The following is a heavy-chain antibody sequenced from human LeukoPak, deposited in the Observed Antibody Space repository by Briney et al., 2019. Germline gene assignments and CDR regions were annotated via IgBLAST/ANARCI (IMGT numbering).Heavy chain of an antibody. CDR3: ARGYCSSTSCYAWFDP. CDR1: GYTFTLYY. V-gene: IGHV1-46*01. CDR2: INPSGGST. Sequence: ASAKVSCKASGYTFTLYYMHWVRQAPGQGLEWMGTINPSGGSTHYAQRFQGRVTMTRDTSTSTVYMELSSLRSEDTAVYYCARGYCSSTSCYAWFDPWGQGTLVTVSS. J-gene: IGHJ5*02. D-gene: IGHD2-2*01.